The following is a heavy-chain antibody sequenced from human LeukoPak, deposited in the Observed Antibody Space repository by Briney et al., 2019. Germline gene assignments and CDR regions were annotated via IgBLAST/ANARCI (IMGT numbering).Heavy chain of an antibody. CDR2: VFYSGTT. CDR3: GRGAYQQTSTFDF. CDR1: GDSISSSRYY. D-gene: IGHD2-2*01. J-gene: IGHJ4*02. V-gene: IGHV4-39*07. Sequence: SETLSLTCAVSGDSISSSRYYWAWIRQPPGKGLEWIGGVFYSGTTYYNPSLKNRVTISVDTSKNQFSLKLRSVTAADTAVYYCGRGAYQQTSTFDFWGQETLVTVSS.